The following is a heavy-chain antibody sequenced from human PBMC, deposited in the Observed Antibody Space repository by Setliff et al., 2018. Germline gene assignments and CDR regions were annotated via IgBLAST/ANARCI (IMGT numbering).Heavy chain of an antibody. J-gene: IGHJ4*02. D-gene: IGHD2-15*01. CDR3: AREGYCSGGRCYGQMPAALGH. CDR2: ISAYNGNT. V-gene: IGHV1-18*01. CDR1: GYTFTSYG. Sequence: EASVKVSCKASGYTFTSYGISWVRQAPGQGLEWMGWISAYNGNTNYAQKLQGRVTMTTDTSTSTAYMEPRSLRSDDTAVYYCAREGYCSGGRCYGQMPAALGHWGQGTLVTVSS.